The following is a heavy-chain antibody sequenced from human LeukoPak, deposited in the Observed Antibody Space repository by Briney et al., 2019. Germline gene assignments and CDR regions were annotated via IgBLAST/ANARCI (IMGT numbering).Heavy chain of an antibody. J-gene: IGHJ4*02. CDR1: GGSISNTNYY. CDR2: IYYSGST. Sequence: TSETLSLTCTVSGGSISNTNYYWGWIRQPPGKGLEWIGSIYYSGSTYYNPSLKSRVTISVDTSKNQFSLKLSSVTAADTAVYYCARRFGLTGPVGYWGQGTLVTVSS. D-gene: IGHD3-9*01. CDR3: ARRFGLTGPVGY. V-gene: IGHV4-39*07.